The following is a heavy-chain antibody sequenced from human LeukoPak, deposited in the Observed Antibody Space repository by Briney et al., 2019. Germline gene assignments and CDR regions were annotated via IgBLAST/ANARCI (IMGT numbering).Heavy chain of an antibody. J-gene: IGHJ4*02. CDR3: ARYPLEAQSSLFDC. Sequence: ASVKVSCKASGGTFSSYAISWVRQAPGQGLEWMGGIIPIFGTANYAQKFQGRVTITADESTSTAYMELSSLRSEDTAVYYCARYPLEAQSSLFDCWGQGTLVTVSS. CDR2: IIPIFGTA. CDR1: GGTFSSYA. V-gene: IGHV1-69*13. D-gene: IGHD3-16*02.